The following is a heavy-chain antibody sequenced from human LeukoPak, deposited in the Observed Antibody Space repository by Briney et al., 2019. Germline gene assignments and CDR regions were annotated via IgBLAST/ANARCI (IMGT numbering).Heavy chain of an antibody. CDR2: IWYDGSNK. CDR3: ARDPTYSSGRLTGYFDL. J-gene: IGHJ2*01. D-gene: IGHD6-19*01. CDR1: GFTFSSYG. V-gene: IGHV3-33*01. Sequence: GGSLRLSCAASGFTFSSYGMHWVRQAPGKGLEWVAVIWYDGSNKYYADSVKGRFTISRDNSKNTLFLQMNSLRAEDTAVYYCARDPTYSSGRLTGYFDLWGRGTLVTVSS.